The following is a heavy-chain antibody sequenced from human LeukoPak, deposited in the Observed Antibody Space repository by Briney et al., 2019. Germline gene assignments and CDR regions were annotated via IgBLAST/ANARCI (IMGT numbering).Heavy chain of an antibody. CDR2: ISGSGGST. D-gene: IGHD5-12*01. J-gene: IGHJ6*02. Sequence: GGSLRLSCAASGFTFGSYAMSWVRQAPGKGLEWVSAISGSGGSTYYADSVKGRFTISRDNSKNTLYLQMNSLRAEDTAVYYCAKVLGWLRFHYYYGMDVWGQGTTVTVSS. CDR3: AKVLGWLRFHYYYGMDV. CDR1: GFTFGSYA. V-gene: IGHV3-23*01.